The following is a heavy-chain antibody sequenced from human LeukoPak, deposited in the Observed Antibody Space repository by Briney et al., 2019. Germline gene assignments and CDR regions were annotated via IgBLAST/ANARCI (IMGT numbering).Heavy chain of an antibody. CDR2: IKSNADGGTT. V-gene: IGHV3-15*01. J-gene: IGHJ4*02. D-gene: IGHD2/OR15-2a*01. CDR1: GFTFTNAW. Sequence: GGSLRLSCAASGFTFTNAWMSWVRQAPGKGLEWVGHIKSNADGGTTDYAAPVKGRFTVSRDDSKNTLYLQMNSLKTEDTAMYYCTIDAMNTDYWGQGTLVTVSS. CDR3: TIDAMNTDY.